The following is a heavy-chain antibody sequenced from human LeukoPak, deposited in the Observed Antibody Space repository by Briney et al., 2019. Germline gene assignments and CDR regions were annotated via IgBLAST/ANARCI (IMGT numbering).Heavy chain of an antibody. D-gene: IGHD3-10*01. V-gene: IGHV4-59*06. CDR1: GGSISSYY. J-gene: IGHJ5*02. CDR3: ARDLDYYGSGSYYKGGWFDP. Sequence: SETLSLTCTVSGGSISSYYWSWIRQHPGKGLEWIGYIYYSGSTYYNPSLKSRVTISVDTSKNQFSLKLSSVTAADTAVYYCARDLDYYGSGSYYKGGWFDPWGQGTLVTVSS. CDR2: IYYSGST.